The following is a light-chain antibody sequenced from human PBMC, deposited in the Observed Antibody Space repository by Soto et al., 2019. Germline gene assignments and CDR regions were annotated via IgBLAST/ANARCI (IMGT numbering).Light chain of an antibody. V-gene: IGKV3D-15*01. CDR3: QQYNKWPPLT. CDR1: QSVSSN. Sequence: EIVMTQSPATVSVSPGERATLSCRASQSVSSNLAWYQQKPGQAPRLLIYGASTRATGTPGRFSGSGSGTEFTLTISSLQSEDFAVYYCQQYNKWPPLTFGPGTRLEIK. CDR2: GAS. J-gene: IGKJ5*01.